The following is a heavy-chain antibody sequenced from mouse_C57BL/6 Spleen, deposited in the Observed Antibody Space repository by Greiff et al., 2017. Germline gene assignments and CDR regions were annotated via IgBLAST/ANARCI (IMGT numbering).Heavy chain of an antibody. D-gene: IGHD2-4*01. CDR2: INPNNGGT. Sequence: EVQLQQSGPELVKPGASVKISCTASGYTFTDYYMNWVKQSHGKSLEWIGDINPNNGGTSYNQKFKGKATLTVDKSSSTAYMELRSLTSEDSAVYYCARPHYYDYDGGFAYWGQGTLVTGSA. CDR1: GYTFTDYY. V-gene: IGHV1-26*01. J-gene: IGHJ3*01. CDR3: ARPHYYDYDGGFAY.